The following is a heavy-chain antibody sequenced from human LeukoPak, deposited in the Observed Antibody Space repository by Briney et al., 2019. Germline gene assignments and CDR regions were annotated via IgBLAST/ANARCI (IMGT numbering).Heavy chain of an antibody. CDR1: GYSFTSYW. V-gene: IGHV5-51*01. CDR2: IYPGDSDT. D-gene: IGHD2-15*01. Sequence: GESLKISCKGSGYSFTSYWIGWVRQMPGKGLEWMGIIYPGDSDTRYSPSFQGQVTISADKSISTAYLQWSSLKASDTAMYYCARYSILKPYYYYYMDVWGKGTTVTVSS. J-gene: IGHJ6*03. CDR3: ARYSILKPYYYYYMDV.